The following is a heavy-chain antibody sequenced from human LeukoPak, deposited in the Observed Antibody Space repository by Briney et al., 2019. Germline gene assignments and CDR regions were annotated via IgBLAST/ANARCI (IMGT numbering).Heavy chain of an antibody. V-gene: IGHV3-30*01. Sequence: GGSLRLSCAASGFTFSSFAMLWARQAPGKGLEWVALISYDGSNEYCADSVKGRFTIPRDNSQNTLYLQMNSLRADDTAIHYCVRDLGYGGDFWGQGTLVTVSS. D-gene: IGHD5-12*01. CDR1: GFTFSSFA. CDR3: VRDLGYGGDF. J-gene: IGHJ4*02. CDR2: ISYDGSNE.